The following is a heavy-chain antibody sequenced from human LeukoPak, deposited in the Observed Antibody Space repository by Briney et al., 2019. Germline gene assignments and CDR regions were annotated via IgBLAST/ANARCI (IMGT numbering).Heavy chain of an antibody. D-gene: IGHD3-9*01. Sequence: GGSLRLSCAASGFTFSSYGMHWVRQAPGKGLEWVAVIWYDGSNKYYADSVKGRFTISRDNSKNTLYLQMNSLRAEDTAVYYCARDTYHYDILTGYYLSYYYYGMDVWSQGTTVTVSS. CDR3: ARDTYHYDILTGYYLSYYYYGMDV. CDR1: GFTFSSYG. J-gene: IGHJ6*02. CDR2: IWYDGSNK. V-gene: IGHV3-33*01.